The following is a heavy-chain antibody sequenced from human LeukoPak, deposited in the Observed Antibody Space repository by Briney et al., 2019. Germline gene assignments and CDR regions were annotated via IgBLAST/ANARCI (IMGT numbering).Heavy chain of an antibody. J-gene: IGHJ4*02. CDR1: GYTFTSYW. CDR3: ARRGQRVAAAVDY. Sequence: KVSCKASGYTFTSYWIGWVRQMPGKGLEWMEIIYPGDSDTRYSPSFQGQVTISADKSISTAYLQWSSLKASDTAMYYCARRGQRVAAAVDYWGQGTLVTVSS. CDR2: IYPGDSDT. V-gene: IGHV5-51*01. D-gene: IGHD6-13*01.